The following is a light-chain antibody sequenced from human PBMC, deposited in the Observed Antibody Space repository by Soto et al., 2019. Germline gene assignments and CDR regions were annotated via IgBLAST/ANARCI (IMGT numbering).Light chain of an antibody. CDR1: ESIRTW. V-gene: IGKV1-5*01. CDR2: DAS. CDR3: QQANSFPLS. Sequence: DIQMTQSPTTLSASIGDRVTITCRASESIRTWLAWYQHKPGKAPKFLIYDASTLESGVPSRFSGSGSGTEFTLTISSLQPEDVAFYYCQQANSFPLSFGQGTRLEIK. J-gene: IGKJ5*01.